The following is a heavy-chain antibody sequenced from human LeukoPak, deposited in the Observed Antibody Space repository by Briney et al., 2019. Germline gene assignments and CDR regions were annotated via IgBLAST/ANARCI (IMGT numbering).Heavy chain of an antibody. V-gene: IGHV3-23*01. CDR2: ISNSDGST. Sequence: PGGSLRLSCAASEFSVGSNYMTWVRQAPGKGLEWVSTISNSDGSTYYADSVKGRFTISRDNPKNTLYLQMNSLAAEDTAMYYCVKATGTLGNWGQGTLVTVSS. J-gene: IGHJ4*02. CDR1: EFSVGSNY. CDR3: VKATGTLGN. D-gene: IGHD1-1*01.